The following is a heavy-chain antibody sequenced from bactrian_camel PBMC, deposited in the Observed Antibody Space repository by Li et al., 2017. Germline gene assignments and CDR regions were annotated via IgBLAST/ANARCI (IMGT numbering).Heavy chain of an antibody. Sequence: DVQLVESGGGSVQAGQSLRLSCMLSGSHFDGRCLGWVRQAPGKMRETIAQINTGGRNTFYSDSVKGQFTISRDNAKNTVYLEMNSLKPEDTAVYHCATGRVVTGTLTAFSDWGQGTQVTVS. D-gene: IGHD6*01. CDR2: INTGGRNT. J-gene: IGHJ4*01. CDR1: GSHFDGRC. V-gene: IGHV3S36*01. CDR3: ATGRVVTGTLTAFSD.